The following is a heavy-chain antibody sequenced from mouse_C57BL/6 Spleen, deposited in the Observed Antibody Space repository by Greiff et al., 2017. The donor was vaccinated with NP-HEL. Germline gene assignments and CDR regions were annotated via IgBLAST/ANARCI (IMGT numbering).Heavy chain of an antibody. CDR2: INPSTGGT. Sequence: VQLKESGPELVKPGASVKISCKASGYSFTGYYMNWVKQSPEKSLEWIGEINPSTGGTTYNQKFKAKATLTVDKSSSTAYMQLKSLTSEDSAVYYCARSYYDYVFAYWGQGTLVTVSA. V-gene: IGHV1-42*01. CDR3: ARSYYDYVFAY. D-gene: IGHD2-4*01. J-gene: IGHJ3*01. CDR1: GYSFTGYY.